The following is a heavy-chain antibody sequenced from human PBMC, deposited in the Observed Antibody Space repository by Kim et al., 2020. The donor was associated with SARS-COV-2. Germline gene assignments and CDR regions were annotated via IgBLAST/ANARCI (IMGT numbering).Heavy chain of an antibody. Sequence: ASVKVSCKASGYTFTGYYMHWVRQAPGQGLEWMGWINPNSGGTNYAQKFQGWVTMTRDTSISTAYMELSRLRSDDTAVYYCARDHDSSGYPYFDYWGQGTLVTVSS. V-gene: IGHV1-2*04. D-gene: IGHD3-22*01. CDR2: INPNSGGT. J-gene: IGHJ4*02. CDR3: ARDHDSSGYPYFDY. CDR1: GYTFTGYY.